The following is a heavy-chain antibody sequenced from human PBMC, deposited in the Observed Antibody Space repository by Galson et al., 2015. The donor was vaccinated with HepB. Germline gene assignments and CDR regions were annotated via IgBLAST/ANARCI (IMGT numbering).Heavy chain of an antibody. V-gene: IGHV3-21*01. CDR2: IDSNSVYI. CDR1: GFSFSSYN. Sequence: SLRLSCAASGFSFSSYNMNWVRQAPGKGLEWVSSIDSNSVYIYYADSVKGRFTISRDDATNSLYLQMNALRAEDTAVYYCARRIYSGNHYFDYWGQGTLVTVSS. D-gene: IGHD4-23*01. J-gene: IGHJ4*02. CDR3: ARRIYSGNHYFDY.